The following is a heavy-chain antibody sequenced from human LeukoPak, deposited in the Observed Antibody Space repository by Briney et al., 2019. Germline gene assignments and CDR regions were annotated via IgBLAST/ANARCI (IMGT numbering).Heavy chain of an antibody. CDR3: ARLKITGAENWFDP. CDR1: GYTFTSYG. Sequence: GASVKLSCKAAGYTFTSYGISWVRQAPGQGLEWMGWISAYNGNTNDAQKLQGRVTMTTDTSTSTAYMELRSLRSDDTAVYYCARLKITGAENWFDPWGQGTLVTVSS. J-gene: IGHJ5*02. D-gene: IGHD7-27*01. V-gene: IGHV1-18*04. CDR2: ISAYNGNT.